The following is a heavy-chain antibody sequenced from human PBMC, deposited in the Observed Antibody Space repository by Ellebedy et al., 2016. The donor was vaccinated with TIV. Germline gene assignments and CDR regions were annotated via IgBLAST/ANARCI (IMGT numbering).Heavy chain of an antibody. J-gene: IGHJ5*02. V-gene: IGHV3-23*01. CDR1: GFTFSSYA. CDR2: IGSGGGSP. Sequence: GESLKISCAVSGFTFSSYAMNWVRQAPGKGLEWVSSIGSGGGSPHYADSVKGRFTISTDDSRTTLFLQMNSLRAEDTAVYYCARDDWGPAGPWGQGTLVTVSS. D-gene: IGHD3-9*01. CDR3: ARDDWGPAGP.